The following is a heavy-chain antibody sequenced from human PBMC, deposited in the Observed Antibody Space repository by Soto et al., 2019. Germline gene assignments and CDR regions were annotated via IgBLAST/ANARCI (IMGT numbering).Heavy chain of an antibody. J-gene: IGHJ6*02. CDR3: ERDYERVLEYTYGMDV. CDR2: TYYRSKWYN. CDR1: GDSVSSNSAA. V-gene: IGHV6-1*01. D-gene: IGHD3-3*01. Sequence: SQTLSLTCAISGDSVSSNSAAWNWIRQSPSRGLEWLGRTYYRSKWYNDYAVSVKSRITINPDTSKNQFSLQLNSVTPEDTAVYYCERDYERVLEYTYGMDVWGQGTTVTVS.